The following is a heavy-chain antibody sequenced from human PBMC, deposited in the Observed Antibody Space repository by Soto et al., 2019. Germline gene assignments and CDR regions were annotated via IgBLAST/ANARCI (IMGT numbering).Heavy chain of an antibody. V-gene: IGHV3-7*05. Sequence: EVQLVESGGGLVQPGGSLRLSCAASGFTFNNYYMAWVRQAPGRGLEWVANINQDGSAKYYVDSVKGRFTISRDNAKSSLYLQINSLRAEDTATYYCGRGFGGTHWGQGSLVTVSS. CDR3: GRGFGGTH. J-gene: IGHJ4*02. D-gene: IGHD2-15*01. CDR1: GFTFNNYY. CDR2: INQDGSAK.